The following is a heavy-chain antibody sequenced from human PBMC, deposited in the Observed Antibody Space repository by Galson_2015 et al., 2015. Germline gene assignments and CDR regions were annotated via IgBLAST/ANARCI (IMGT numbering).Heavy chain of an antibody. CDR1: GFTFRSYS. CDR3: ARDRGWGYCSSTSCHIPRLSYYYGMDV. V-gene: IGHV3-21*01. Sequence: SLRLSCAASGFTFRSYSMTWVRQAPWKGLAWVTSISSSSSYIYYADSVQGRFTIYRDNAKSSLYLQMNSLRDEDTAVYYCARDRGWGYCSSTSCHIPRLSYYYGMDVWGQGTTVTVSS. J-gene: IGHJ6*02. CDR2: ISSSSSYI. D-gene: IGHD2-2*01.